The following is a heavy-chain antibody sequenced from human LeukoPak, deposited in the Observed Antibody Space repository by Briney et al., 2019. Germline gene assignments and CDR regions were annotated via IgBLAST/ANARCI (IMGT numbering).Heavy chain of an antibody. CDR2: ISYDGSNK. CDR3: ARESGYNPEPVAFDI. Sequence: GGSLRLSCAASGFTFSSYAMHWVRQAPGKGLEWVAVISYDGSNKYYADSVRGRFTISRDNSKNTVYLQMNNLRAEDTALYYCARESGYNPEPVAFDIWGQGTTVTVSS. D-gene: IGHD5-24*01. CDR1: GFTFSSYA. V-gene: IGHV3-30-3*01. J-gene: IGHJ3*02.